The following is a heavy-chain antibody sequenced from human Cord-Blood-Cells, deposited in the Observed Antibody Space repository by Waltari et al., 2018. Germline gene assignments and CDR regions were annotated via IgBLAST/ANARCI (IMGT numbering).Heavy chain of an antibody. CDR1: VGTFSSYA. CDR2: IIPIFGTA. Sequence: QVQLVQSGAEVKKPGSSVTVSCKASVGTFSSYALSWVRQAPGQGLEWMGGIIPIFGTANYAQKFQGRVTITADESTSTAYMELSSLRSEDTAVYYCARGSYDSSGYYYYYYYGMDVWGQGTTVTVSS. D-gene: IGHD3-22*01. J-gene: IGHJ6*02. V-gene: IGHV1-69*01. CDR3: ARGSYDSSGYYYYYYYGMDV.